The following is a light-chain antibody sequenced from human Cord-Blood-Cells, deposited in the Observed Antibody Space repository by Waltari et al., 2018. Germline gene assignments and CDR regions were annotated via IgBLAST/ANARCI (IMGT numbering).Light chain of an antibody. V-gene: IGLV2-23*02. CDR2: EVS. Sequence: SALTQPASVSGSPGQSITISCTGTSSAVGSYNLVPWYQQHPGKAPKLMIYEVSKRPSGVSNRFSGSKSGNTASLTISGLQAEDEADYYCCSYAGSSTYVVFGGGTKLTVL. CDR1: SSAVGSYNL. J-gene: IGLJ2*01. CDR3: CSYAGSSTYVV.